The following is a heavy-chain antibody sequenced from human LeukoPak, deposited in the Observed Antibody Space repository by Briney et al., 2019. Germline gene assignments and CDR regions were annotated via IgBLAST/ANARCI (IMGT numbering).Heavy chain of an antibody. CDR3: ARLEVRGVTNYYYYGMDV. Sequence: SETLSLTCTVSGGSISSYYWSWIRQPPGKGLEWIGYIYYSGSTNYNPSLKSRVTISVDTSKNQFSLKLSSVTAADTAVYYCARLEVRGVTNYYYYGMDVWGQGTTVTVSS. D-gene: IGHD3-10*01. CDR2: IYYSGST. CDR1: GGSISSYY. J-gene: IGHJ6*02. V-gene: IGHV4-59*08.